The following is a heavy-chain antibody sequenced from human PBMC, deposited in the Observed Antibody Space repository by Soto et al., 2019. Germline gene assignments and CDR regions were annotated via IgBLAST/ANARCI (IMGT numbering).Heavy chain of an antibody. CDR3: ARESSSSWYQLIGY. CDR1: GFTFSSYS. CDR2: ISSSSSYI. J-gene: IGHJ4*02. V-gene: IGHV3-21*01. Sequence: PGGSLRLSCAASGFTFSSYSMNWVRQAPGKGLEWVSSISSSSSYIYYADSVKGRFTISRDNAKNSLYLQMNSLRAEDTAVYYCARESSSSWYQLIGYWGQGTLVTVSS. D-gene: IGHD6-13*01.